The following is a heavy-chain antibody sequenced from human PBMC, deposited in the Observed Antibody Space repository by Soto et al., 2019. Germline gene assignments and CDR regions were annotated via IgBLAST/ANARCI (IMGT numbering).Heavy chain of an antibody. CDR1: GYTFTRYT. V-gene: IGHV1-3*01. CDR3: ARGIATGQLDP. D-gene: IGHD2-15*01. CDR2: INPDNGNT. Sequence: ASVKVSCKASGYTFTRYTMNWVRRAPGQRLEWMGWINPDNGNTKSSQKFQDRVIITRDTSASTAYMDLSSLRSEDTAVYYCARGIATGQLDPWGQGTLVTVSS. J-gene: IGHJ5*02.